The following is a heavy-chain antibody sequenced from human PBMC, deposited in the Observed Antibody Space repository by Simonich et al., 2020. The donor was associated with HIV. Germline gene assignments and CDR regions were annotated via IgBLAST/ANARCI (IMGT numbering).Heavy chain of an antibody. V-gene: IGHV4-34*01. D-gene: IGHD7-27*01. J-gene: IGHJ3*02. CDR2: INHSGTT. CDR1: GGSFSGYY. CDR3: ARGLTVDAFDI. Sequence: QVRLQQWGAGLLKPSKTLSLTCAVYGGSFSGYYWSWIRQPPGKGLEWIGEINHSGTTNYNPSLKSRVTISRDTSKNQFSLKLSSVTAADTAVYYCARGLTVDAFDIWGQGTMVTVSS.